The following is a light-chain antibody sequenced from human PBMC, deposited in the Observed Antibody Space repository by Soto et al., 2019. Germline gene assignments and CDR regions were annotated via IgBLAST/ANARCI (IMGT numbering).Light chain of an antibody. CDR1: SSDVGAYNF. Sequence: QSALTQPASVSGSPGQSITISCTGTSSDVGAYNFVSWYQQHPGKAPKLMIYDVNNRPSGVSNRFSGSKSGNAASLTISGLQAEDEADYYCSSYTTSTSYVFGTGTKLNVL. CDR3: SSYTTSTSYV. CDR2: DVN. J-gene: IGLJ1*01. V-gene: IGLV2-14*01.